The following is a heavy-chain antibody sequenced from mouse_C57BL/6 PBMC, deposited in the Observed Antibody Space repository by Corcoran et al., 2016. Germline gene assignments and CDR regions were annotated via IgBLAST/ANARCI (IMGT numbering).Heavy chain of an antibody. Sequence: EVQLQQTGPELVKPGASVKISCKASGYTFTDYYMNWVKQSHGKSLEWIGDINPNNGGTSYNQKFKGKATLTVDKSSSTTYMELRSLTSEDSAVYYCARGTTVVATDWYFYVWGTGTTVTVSS. J-gene: IGHJ1*03. CDR2: INPNNGGT. V-gene: IGHV1-26*01. CDR1: GYTFTDYY. CDR3: ARGTTVVATDWYFYV. D-gene: IGHD1-1*01.